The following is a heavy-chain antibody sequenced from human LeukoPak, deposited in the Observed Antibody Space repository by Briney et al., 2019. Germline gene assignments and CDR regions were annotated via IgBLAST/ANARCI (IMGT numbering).Heavy chain of an antibody. CDR2: IIPIFGTA. J-gene: IGHJ1*01. D-gene: IGHD3-10*01. V-gene: IGHV1-69*13. CDR1: GGTFSSYA. Sequence: GASVKVSCKASGGTFSSYAISWVRQAPGQGLEWMGGIIPIFGTANYAQKFQGRVTITADESTSTAYMELSSLRSDDTAVYYCASPRMVRGVIITYAEYFQHWGQGTLVTVSS. CDR3: ASPRMVRGVIITYAEYFQH.